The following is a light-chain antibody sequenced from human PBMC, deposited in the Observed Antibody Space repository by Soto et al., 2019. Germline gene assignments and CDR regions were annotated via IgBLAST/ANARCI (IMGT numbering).Light chain of an antibody. J-gene: IGKJ5*01. V-gene: IGKV3-20*01. CDR3: QQYGSSPMT. Sequence: EIVLTHSPGTLSLSPGERATLSFSSSQSVSSNYLAWYQQKPGQAPRLLIYGASSRATGIPDRFSGSGSGTDFTLTISRLEPEDFAVYYCQQYGSSPMTFGQGTRLEIK. CDR1: QSVSSNY. CDR2: GAS.